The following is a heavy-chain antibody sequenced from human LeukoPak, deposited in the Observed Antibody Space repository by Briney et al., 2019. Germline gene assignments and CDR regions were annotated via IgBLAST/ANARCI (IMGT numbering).Heavy chain of an antibody. J-gene: IGHJ4*02. Sequence: ASVKVSCKASGGTFSSYAISWVRQAPGQGLEWMGWISTYSGYTKYAQKLQGRVTMTTDTSTSTAYMELRSLRSDDTAVYYCARATVTAYADYFDYWGQGTLVTVSS. D-gene: IGHD4-17*01. CDR2: ISTYSGYT. CDR3: ARATVTAYADYFDY. CDR1: GGTFSSYA. V-gene: IGHV1-18*01.